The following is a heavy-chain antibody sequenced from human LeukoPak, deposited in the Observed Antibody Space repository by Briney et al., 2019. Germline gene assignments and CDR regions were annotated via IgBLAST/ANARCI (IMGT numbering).Heavy chain of an antibody. CDR1: GFTFSTFG. J-gene: IGHJ5*02. CDR2: IRYDGSNK. D-gene: IGHD1-26*01. Sequence: GGSLRLSCAASGFAASGFTFSTFGMHWVRQAPGKGLEWVAFIRYDGSNKYYADSVKGRFTISRDDSKNTLYLQMNSLRAEDTAAYYCAKDYEPLVGVHRWGDWFDPWGQGTLVIVSS. CDR3: AKDYEPLVGVHRWGDWFDP. V-gene: IGHV3-30*02.